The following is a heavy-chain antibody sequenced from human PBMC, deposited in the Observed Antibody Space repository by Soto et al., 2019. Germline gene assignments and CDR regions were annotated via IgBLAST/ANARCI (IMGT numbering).Heavy chain of an antibody. CDR1: GYTFTGYY. J-gene: IGHJ3*02. CDR2: INPNNGGA. V-gene: IGHV1-2*04. D-gene: IGHD6-13*01. CDR3: ARESGYTSPDAFDI. Sequence: GASVKVSCKASGYTFTGYYIHWVRQAPGQGLEWMGWINPNNGGASSVEKFQGWVTMTRDTSISTAYMELSRLKSDDTAVYYCARESGYTSPDAFDIWGQGTMVTVSS.